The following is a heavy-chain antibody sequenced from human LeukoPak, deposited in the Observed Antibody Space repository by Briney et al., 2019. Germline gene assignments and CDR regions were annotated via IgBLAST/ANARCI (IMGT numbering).Heavy chain of an antibody. J-gene: IGHJ6*03. CDR1: GFTFRYFW. Sequence: PGGSLRLSCAASGFTFRYFWMSWVRQAPGKGLEWVSAISGSGGSTYYADSVKGRFTISRDNSKNTLYLQMNSLRAEDTAVYYCAKAEDSSSWYPNWGYYMDVWGKGTTVTISS. CDR2: ISGSGGST. V-gene: IGHV3-23*01. D-gene: IGHD6-13*01. CDR3: AKAEDSSSWYPNWGYYMDV.